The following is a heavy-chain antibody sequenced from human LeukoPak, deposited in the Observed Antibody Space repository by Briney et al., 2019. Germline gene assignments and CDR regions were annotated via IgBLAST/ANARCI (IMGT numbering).Heavy chain of an antibody. J-gene: IGHJ4*02. CDR1: GYTFIHYY. CDR2: IDGETGNT. V-gene: IGHV1-46*01. CDR3: ARDPGGNYFGPGTHFAY. Sequence: ASVKVSCKASGYTFIHYYMHWVRQARGQGLEWMGRIDGETGNTRYAQNFRGRVSMTRDTSTSTVYMELSSLGFEDTAVYYCARDPGGNYFGPGTHFAYWGQGALVTVSS. D-gene: IGHD3-10*01.